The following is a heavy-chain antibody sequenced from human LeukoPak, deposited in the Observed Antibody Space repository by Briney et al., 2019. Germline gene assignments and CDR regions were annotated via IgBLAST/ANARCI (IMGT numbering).Heavy chain of an antibody. CDR3: ARGVAKLYDICYMDV. V-gene: IGHV3-20*04. CDR1: GFTFDDYG. CDR2: INWNGGST. Sequence: GGSLRLSCAASGFTFDDYGMSWVRQAPGKGLEWVSGINWNGGSTGYADSVKGRFTISRDNAKNSLYLQMNSLRAEDTALYYCARGVAKLYDICYMDVWGKGTTVTVSS. D-gene: IGHD3-9*01. J-gene: IGHJ6*03.